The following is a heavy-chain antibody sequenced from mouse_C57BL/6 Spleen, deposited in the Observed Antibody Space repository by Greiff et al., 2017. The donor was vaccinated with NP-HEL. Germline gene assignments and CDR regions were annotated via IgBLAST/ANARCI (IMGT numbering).Heavy chain of an antibody. J-gene: IGHJ2*01. V-gene: IGHV1-7*01. Sequence: QVTLKVSGAELAKPGASVKLSCKASGYTFTSYWMHWVKQRPGQGLEWIGYINPSSGYTKYNQKFKDKATLTADKSSSTAYMQLSSLTSEDSAVYYCARGETSTVVATGYWGQGTTLTVSS. CDR2: INPSSGYT. D-gene: IGHD1-1*01. CDR1: GYTFTSYW. CDR3: ARGETSTVVATGY.